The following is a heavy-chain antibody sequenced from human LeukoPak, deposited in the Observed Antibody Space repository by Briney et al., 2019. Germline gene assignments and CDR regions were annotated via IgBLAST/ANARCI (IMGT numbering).Heavy chain of an antibody. D-gene: IGHD6-13*01. CDR3: ARDRNAAAGTRGFDY. CDR1: GAPITRYY. CDR2: IYYTGSA. V-gene: IGHV4-59*01. J-gene: IGHJ4*02. Sequence: PSETLSLTCTVSGAPITRYYWSWIRQPPGKGLEWIGYIYYTGSANYNPSPKSRVSISVDTSKNQFSLKLSSVTAADTAVYYCARDRNAAAGTRGFDYWGQGTLVTVSS.